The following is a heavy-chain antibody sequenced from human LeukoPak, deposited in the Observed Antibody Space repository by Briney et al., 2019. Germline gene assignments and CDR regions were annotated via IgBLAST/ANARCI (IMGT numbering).Heavy chain of an antibody. D-gene: IGHD3-10*01. CDR3: AKDLVVRGVIPIPFDY. Sequence: GESLRLSCAASGFTFSSYAMSWVRQAPGKGLEWVSAISGSGGSTYYADSVKGRFTISRDNSKNTLYLQMNSLRAEDTAVYYCAKDLVVRGVIPIPFDYWGQGTLVTVSS. CDR1: GFTFSSYA. CDR2: ISGSGGST. V-gene: IGHV3-23*01. J-gene: IGHJ4*02.